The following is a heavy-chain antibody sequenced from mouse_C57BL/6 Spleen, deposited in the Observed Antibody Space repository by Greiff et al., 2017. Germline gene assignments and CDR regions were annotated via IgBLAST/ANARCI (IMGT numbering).Heavy chain of an antibody. CDR3: ARVIYDSFPFDD. D-gene: IGHD2-4*01. V-gene: IGHV1-53*01. CDR2: INPSNGGT. CDR1: GYTFPCYW. Sequence: QVQLQQSGTELVKPGASVKLSCKASGYTFPCYWMHWVQQRPGQGLEWIGNINPSNGGTNYTEKFKSKATLSVDKSSSTAYMQLSSLTSEDSAVYYCARVIYDSFPFDDWGQGTTLTVSS. J-gene: IGHJ2*01.